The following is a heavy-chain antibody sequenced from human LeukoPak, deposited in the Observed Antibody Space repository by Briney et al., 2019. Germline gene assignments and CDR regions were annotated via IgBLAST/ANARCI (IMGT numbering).Heavy chain of an antibody. CDR1: GFTFSSYA. J-gene: IGHJ3*02. CDR3: ARQYSSGRAFDI. V-gene: IGHV3-30-3*01. Sequence: GGSLRLSCAASGFTFSSYAMHWVRQASGKGLEWVAVISYDGSNKYYADSVKGRFTISRDNSKNTLYLQMNSLRAEDTAVYYCARQYSSGRAFDIWGQGTMVTVSS. D-gene: IGHD6-19*01. CDR2: ISYDGSNK.